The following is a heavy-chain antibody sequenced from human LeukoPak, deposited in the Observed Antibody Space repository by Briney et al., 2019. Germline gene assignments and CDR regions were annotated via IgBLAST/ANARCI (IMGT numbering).Heavy chain of an antibody. V-gene: IGHV4-59*08. CDR1: GGSIGTYY. CDR3: ARHIGGGIEDMDV. Sequence: PSETLSLTCTVSGGSIGTYYWSWVRQSPGKGLEWIGYIYVTGNRYNPYLQSRVTISVATSNNQFFLKMHSVTAADTAVYYCARHIGGGIEDMDVWGKGTKVTVSS. J-gene: IGHJ6*03. CDR2: IYVTGN. D-gene: IGHD3-16*02.